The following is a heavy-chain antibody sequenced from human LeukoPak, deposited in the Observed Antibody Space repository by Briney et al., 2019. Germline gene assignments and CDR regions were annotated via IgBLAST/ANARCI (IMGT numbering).Heavy chain of an antibody. CDR3: ATAPGLDIVVVPAAFDY. J-gene: IGHJ4*02. CDR2: FDPEDGET. D-gene: IGHD2-2*03. Sequence: VASVKVSCKVSGYTLTELSMHWVRQAPGKGLEWMGGFDPEDGETIYAQKFQGRVTMTEDTSTDTAYMELSSLRSEDTAVYYCATAPGLDIVVVPAAFDYWGQGTLVTVSS. V-gene: IGHV1-24*01. CDR1: GYTLTELS.